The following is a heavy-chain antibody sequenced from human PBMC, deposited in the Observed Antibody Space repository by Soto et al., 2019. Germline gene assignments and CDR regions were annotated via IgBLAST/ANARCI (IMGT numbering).Heavy chain of an antibody. V-gene: IGHV3-21*01. J-gene: IGHJ6*02. CDR1: GFTFSSYS. Sequence: PGGSLRLSCAASGFTFSSYSMNWVRQAPGKGLEWVSSISSSSSYIYYADSVKGRFTISRDNAKNSLYLQMNSLRAEDTAVYYCARDGRGYCSSTSCYHYYGMDVWGQGTTVTVSS. D-gene: IGHD2-2*01. CDR3: ARDGRGYCSSTSCYHYYGMDV. CDR2: ISSSSSYI.